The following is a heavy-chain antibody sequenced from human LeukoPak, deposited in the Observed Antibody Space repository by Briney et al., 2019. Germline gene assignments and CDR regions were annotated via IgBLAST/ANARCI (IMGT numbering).Heavy chain of an antibody. Sequence: GGSLRLSCAASGFTFSNYWMSWVRQAPGKGMEWVASIKPDGSEEYYVDSVEGRFTISRDNAKNSLYLQMSSLRAEDTAVYYCVGSSSWRYDPWGQGTLVTVSS. CDR1: GFTFSNYW. V-gene: IGHV3-7*01. CDR2: IKPDGSEE. J-gene: IGHJ5*02. D-gene: IGHD2-15*01. CDR3: VGSSSWRYDP.